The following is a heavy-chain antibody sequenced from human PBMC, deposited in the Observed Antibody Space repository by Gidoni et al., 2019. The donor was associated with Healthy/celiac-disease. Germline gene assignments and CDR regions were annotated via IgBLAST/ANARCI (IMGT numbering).Heavy chain of an antibody. D-gene: IGHD3-16*01. CDR3: AKLGSDDY. J-gene: IGHJ4*02. CDR1: GFTFSSYV. V-gene: IGHV3-23*01. Sequence: EVQLLESGGGLVQPGGSLSLSCSASGFTFSSYVMSWVRQAPGKGLEWVSAISGSGGSAYYADSVKGRFTISRDNSKNTLFLQMNSLRAEDTAVYYCAKLGSDDYWGQGTLVTVSS. CDR2: ISGSGGSA.